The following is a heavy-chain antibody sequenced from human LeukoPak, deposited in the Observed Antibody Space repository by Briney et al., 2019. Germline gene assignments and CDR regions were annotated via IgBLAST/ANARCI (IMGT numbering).Heavy chain of an antibody. V-gene: IGHV4-30-2*01. CDR1: GGSISSGGYS. Sequence: SQTLSLTCAVSGGSISSGGYSWSWIRQPPGKGLEWIGYIYHSGSTYYNPSLKSRVTISVVRSKNQFSLKLSSVTAADTAVYYCARAPMGSGYYLYYYGMDVWGQGTTVTVSS. CDR2: IYHSGST. D-gene: IGHD3-22*01. J-gene: IGHJ6*02. CDR3: ARAPMGSGYYLYYYGMDV.